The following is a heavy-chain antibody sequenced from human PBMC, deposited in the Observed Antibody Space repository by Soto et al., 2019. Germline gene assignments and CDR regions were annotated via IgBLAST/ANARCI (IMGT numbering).Heavy chain of an antibody. CDR3: ARGGYFGAYNWFDP. D-gene: IGHD1-26*01. V-gene: IGHV4-39*01. CDR2: IYHSGNT. Sequence: QLQLQESGPGPVKPSETLSLTCTVSGGSISSSTYYWVWIRQPPGKGPEWIGSIYHSGNTYYNPSLKSRVNISVDISNKQFSLRLSSVTAADTAVYSCARGGYFGAYNWFDPWGQGTLVTVSS. CDR1: GGSISSSTYY. J-gene: IGHJ5*02.